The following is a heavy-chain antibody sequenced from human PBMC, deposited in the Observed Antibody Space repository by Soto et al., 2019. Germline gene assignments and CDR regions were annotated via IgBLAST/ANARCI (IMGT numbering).Heavy chain of an antibody. D-gene: IGHD3-16*01. CDR1: GFTFSSYG. CDR2: IWYDGSNK. V-gene: IGHV3-33*01. Sequence: QVQLVESGGGVVQPGRSLRLSCAASGFTFSSYGMHWVRQAPGKGLEWVAVIWYDGSNKYYADSVKGRFTISRDNSKNTMYLQMNSRGGEDTAVYYCASDGAYFDYWGQGTLVTVSS. J-gene: IGHJ4*02. CDR3: ASDGAYFDY.